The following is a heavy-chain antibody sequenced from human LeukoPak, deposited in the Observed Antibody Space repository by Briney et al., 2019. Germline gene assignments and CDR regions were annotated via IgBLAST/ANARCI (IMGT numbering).Heavy chain of an antibody. Sequence: GGSLRLSCAASGFTFSSYSMNWVRQAPGKGLEWVSSISISSSYIYYADSVKGRFTISRDNAKNSLYLQMNSLRAEDTAVYYCARGYCSSTSCYLTDAFDIWGQGTMVTVSS. CDR3: ARGYCSSTSCYLTDAFDI. CDR1: GFTFSSYS. D-gene: IGHD2-2*01. J-gene: IGHJ3*02. CDR2: ISISSSYI. V-gene: IGHV3-21*01.